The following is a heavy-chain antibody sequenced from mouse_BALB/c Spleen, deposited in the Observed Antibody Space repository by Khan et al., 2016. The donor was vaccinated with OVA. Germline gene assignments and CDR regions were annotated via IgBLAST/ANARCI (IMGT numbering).Heavy chain of an antibody. CDR1: GYTFTSYW. CDR2: IAPGSGST. Sequence: DLVMPGAAVTLSCKASGYTFTSYWINWIKQRPGQGLEWIGRIAPGSGSTSSNDMFKGKATLTVDASSSTAYIQLSSLSSEVSAVYFCARSNYYGSGLYAMDYWGQGTSVTVSS. D-gene: IGHD1-1*01. V-gene: IGHV1S41*01. CDR3: ARSNYYGSGLYAMDY. J-gene: IGHJ4*01.